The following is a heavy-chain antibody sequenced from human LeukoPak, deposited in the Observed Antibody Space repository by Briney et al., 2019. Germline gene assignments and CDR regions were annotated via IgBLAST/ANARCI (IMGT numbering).Heavy chain of an antibody. CDR2: ISGSGGST. Sequence: GSLRLSCAASGFTFSSSAMSWVRQAPGKGLEWVSAISGSGGSTYYADSVKGRFTISRDNSKNTLYLQMNSLRAEDTAVYYCAKEEQTCIAAAGPFDYWGQGTLVTVPS. V-gene: IGHV3-23*01. J-gene: IGHJ4*02. CDR3: AKEEQTCIAAAGPFDY. D-gene: IGHD6-13*01. CDR1: GFTFSSSA.